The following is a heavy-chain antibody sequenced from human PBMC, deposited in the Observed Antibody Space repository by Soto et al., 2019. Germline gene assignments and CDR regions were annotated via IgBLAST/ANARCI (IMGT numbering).Heavy chain of an antibody. Sequence: QVQLVESGGGVVQPGRSLRLSCAASGFTFSSYGMHWVRQAPGKGLEWVAVISYDGSNKYYADSVKGRFTISRDNSKNTLYLQMNSLRAEDTAVYYCAKDEAYDFWSGSYYYYMDVWGKGTTVTVSS. D-gene: IGHD3-3*01. CDR1: GFTFSSYG. CDR3: AKDEAYDFWSGSYYYYMDV. CDR2: ISYDGSNK. V-gene: IGHV3-30*18. J-gene: IGHJ6*03.